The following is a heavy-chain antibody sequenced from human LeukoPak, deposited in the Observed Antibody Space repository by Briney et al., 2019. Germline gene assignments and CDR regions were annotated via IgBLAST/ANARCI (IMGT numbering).Heavy chain of an antibody. D-gene: IGHD2-21*02. J-gene: IGHJ4*02. CDR1: GFTFNNYA. V-gene: IGHV3-23*01. CDR3: AKDVGTRDLYYFDY. CDR2: ISGSGGST. Sequence: GGSLRLSCAASGFTFNNYAMSWARQAPEKGLEWVSGISGSGGSTDYADSVKGRFTISRDNSKNAVYLQMTSPRAEDTAVYYCAKDVGTRDLYYFDYWGQGTLVTVSS.